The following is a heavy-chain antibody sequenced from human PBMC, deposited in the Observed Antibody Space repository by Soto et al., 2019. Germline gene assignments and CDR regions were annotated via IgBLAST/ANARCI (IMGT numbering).Heavy chain of an antibody. D-gene: IGHD5-12*01. J-gene: IGHJ4*02. CDR2: IIPIFGTA. CDR1: GGTSSSYA. Sequence: ASVKVSCKASGGTSSSYAISWVRQAPGQGLEWMGGIIPIFGTANYAQKFQGRVTITADESTSTAYMELSSLRSEDTAVYYCASAHRYSGYGQFDYWGQGTLVTVSS. V-gene: IGHV1-69*13. CDR3: ASAHRYSGYGQFDY.